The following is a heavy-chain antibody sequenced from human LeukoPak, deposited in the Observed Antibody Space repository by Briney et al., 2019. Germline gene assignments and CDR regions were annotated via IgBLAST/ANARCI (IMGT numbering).Heavy chain of an antibody. J-gene: IGHJ2*01. Sequence: GGSLRLSCAASGFTFSSYAMSWVRQAPGKGLEWVSAISGSGGSTYYADSVKGRFTISRDNSKNTLYLQMNSLRAEGTAVYYCAKVGGDSSGYYYTSPRWYFDLWGRGTLVTVSS. V-gene: IGHV3-23*01. CDR3: AKVGGDSSGYYYTSPRWYFDL. D-gene: IGHD3-22*01. CDR2: ISGSGGST. CDR1: GFTFSSYA.